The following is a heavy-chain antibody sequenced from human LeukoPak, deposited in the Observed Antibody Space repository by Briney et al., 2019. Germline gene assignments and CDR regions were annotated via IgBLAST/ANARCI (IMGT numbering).Heavy chain of an antibody. D-gene: IGHD3-10*01. V-gene: IGHV1-2*02. Sequence: ASVKVSCKASGYTFTAFYIHWVRQVPGQGLEWVGWINPSTGATDYAQRFKGRVTVTTDTSTATAYMDLRRLKSDDTAVYYCARGTRQLVRRGWLDPWGQGTLVTVSS. CDR3: ARGTRQLVRRGWLDP. CDR2: INPSTGAT. CDR1: GYTFTAFY. J-gene: IGHJ5*02.